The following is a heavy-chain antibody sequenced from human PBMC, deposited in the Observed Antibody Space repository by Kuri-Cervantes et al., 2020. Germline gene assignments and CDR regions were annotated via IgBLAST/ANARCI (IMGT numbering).Heavy chain of an antibody. D-gene: IGHD1-14*01. CDR3: ARDLPGFDI. J-gene: IGHJ3*02. CDR1: GFTFNTYI. V-gene: IGHV3-74*01. Sequence: GESLKISCVASGFTFNTYIMHWVRQVPGKGLVWVSRIDSDGSKTHYADSVKGRFTISRDNAKNSLYLQMNSLRAEDTAVYYCARDLPGFDIWGQGTMVTVSS. CDR2: IDSDGSKT.